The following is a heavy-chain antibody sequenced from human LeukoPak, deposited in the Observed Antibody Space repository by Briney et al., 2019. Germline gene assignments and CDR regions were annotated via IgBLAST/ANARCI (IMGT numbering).Heavy chain of an antibody. CDR3: ATKFDPYYSSY. Sequence: ASVTVSFKASGYTFTSYGISWVRQAPGQGLEWMGWISAYNGNTNYAQKLQGRVTMTTDTSTSTAYMELRSLRSDDTAVYYCATKFDPYYSSYWGQGTLVTVSS. V-gene: IGHV1-18*01. D-gene: IGHD6-19*01. CDR2: ISAYNGNT. J-gene: IGHJ4*02. CDR1: GYTFTSYG.